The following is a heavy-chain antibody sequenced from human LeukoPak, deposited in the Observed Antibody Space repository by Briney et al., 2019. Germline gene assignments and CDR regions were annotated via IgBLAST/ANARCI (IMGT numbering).Heavy chain of an antibody. D-gene: IGHD2-15*01. J-gene: IGHJ4*02. Sequence: ASVTVSCTASGYTFTGYYMHWVRQAPGQGLEWMGRINPNSGGTKYAQKFQGRVTMTRDTSISTAYMELSRLRSDDTAVYYCARGWPTEFDYWGQGTLVTVSS. CDR1: GYTFTGYY. CDR2: INPNSGGT. V-gene: IGHV1-2*06. CDR3: ARGWPTEFDY.